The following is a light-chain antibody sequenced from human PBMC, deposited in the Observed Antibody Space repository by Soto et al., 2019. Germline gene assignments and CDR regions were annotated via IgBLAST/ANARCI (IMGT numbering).Light chain of an antibody. CDR3: QHKGVSPLT. CDR2: GAS. Sequence: EIVLTQSPGTLSLTPGERATLSCRASHSVSSSNFAWYQQIPGQAPRFLIYGASSRAAGIPDRFSGSGSGTVFTLTISRLGLEVFAVYYGQHKGVSPLTFGQGTKVEIK. V-gene: IGKV3-20*01. CDR1: HSVSSSN. J-gene: IGKJ1*01.